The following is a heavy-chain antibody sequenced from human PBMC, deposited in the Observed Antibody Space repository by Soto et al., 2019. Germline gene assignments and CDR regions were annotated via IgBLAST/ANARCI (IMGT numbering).Heavy chain of an antibody. J-gene: IGHJ6*03. CDR3: AQLKGYDFWSGYYTSYYYYYMDV. D-gene: IGHD3-3*01. CDR2: IYYSGST. V-gene: IGHV4-39*01. CDR1: GGSISSSSYY. Sequence: SETLSLTCTVSGGSISSSSYYWGWIRQPPGKGLEWIGSIYYSGSTYYNPSLKSRVTISVDTSKNQFSLKLSSVTAADTAVYYCAQLKGYDFWSGYYTSYYYYYMDVWGKGTTVTVSS.